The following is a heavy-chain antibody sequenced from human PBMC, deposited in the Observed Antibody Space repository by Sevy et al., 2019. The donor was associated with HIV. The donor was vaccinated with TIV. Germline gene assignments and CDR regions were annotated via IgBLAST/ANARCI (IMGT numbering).Heavy chain of an antibody. V-gene: IGHV3-23*01. CDR2: ISGSGTRT. Sequence: GGSLRLSCAVSGFSFDSYGMTWVRQAPGKGLEWVSAISGSGTRTYYADSVKGRFIISRDNSKNTLDLQMNSLRAEDTAIYDWAKGGGGHYDPDEIAYYFYYYNMDVWGKGTTVTVSS. J-gene: IGHJ6*03. CDR3: AKGGGGHYDPDEIAYYFYYYNMDV. CDR1: GFSFDSYG. D-gene: IGHD3-22*01.